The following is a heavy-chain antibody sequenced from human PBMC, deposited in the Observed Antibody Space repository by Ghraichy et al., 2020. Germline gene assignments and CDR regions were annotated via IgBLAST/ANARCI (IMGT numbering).Heavy chain of an antibody. J-gene: IGHJ6*02. V-gene: IGHV3-21*01. CDR2: ISRSSSYI. CDR3: ARESLWFGESPYGTDG. D-gene: IGHD3-10*01. Sequence: GGGRGPGEGREWGSCISRSSSYIYYADSVEGRFTISRANAKNSLYLQMNSLRADDTAVYSCARESLWFGESPYGTDGWGQGTTVTVSS.